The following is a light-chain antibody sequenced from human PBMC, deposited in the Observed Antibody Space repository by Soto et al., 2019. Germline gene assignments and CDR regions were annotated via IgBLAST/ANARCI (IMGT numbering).Light chain of an antibody. CDR3: QQTYSTPGT. CDR1: QTIKTY. V-gene: IGKV1-39*01. CDR2: AAC. Sequence: DIQMTQSPSPLSASVGDSVTITCRASQTIKTYLNWYRHKPGEAPKLLIYAACRLQTGVPSRFSGSGSGTFFNLSISSLQPEDFATYYCQQTYSTPGTFGQGTKVEV. J-gene: IGKJ1*01.